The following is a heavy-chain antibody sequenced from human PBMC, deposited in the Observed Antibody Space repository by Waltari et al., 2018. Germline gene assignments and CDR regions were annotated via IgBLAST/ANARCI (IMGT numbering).Heavy chain of an antibody. CDR3: ARDSPAAGSL. Sequence: EVQLVGPGGGLVKLGGPWRSSGAASGSTSGAITITGVRQAPGKGRELVSSISSMSSYIYYAGSVKGRFTISRDNAKNSLYLQMNSLRAEDTAVYYCARDSPAAGSLGGQGTLVTVSS. CDR1: GSTSGAIT. CDR2: ISSMSSYI. J-gene: IGHJ4*02. D-gene: IGHD6-13*01. V-gene: IGHV3-21*01.